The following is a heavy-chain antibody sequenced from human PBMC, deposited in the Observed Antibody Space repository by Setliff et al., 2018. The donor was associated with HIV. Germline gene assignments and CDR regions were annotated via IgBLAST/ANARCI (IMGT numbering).Heavy chain of an antibody. CDR1: GYTFTSYD. CDR2: MNPNSGNT. CDR3: ARVPPNQAVLRYFDWLLYPNPYFDL. J-gene: IGHJ2*01. Sequence: GASVKVSCKASGYTFTSYDINWVRQATGQGLEWMGWMNPNSGNTGYAQKFQGRVTMTRNTSISTAYMELSSLRSEDTAVYYCARVPPNQAVLRYFDWLLYPNPYFDLWGRGTLVTVSS. V-gene: IGHV1-8*02. D-gene: IGHD3-9*01.